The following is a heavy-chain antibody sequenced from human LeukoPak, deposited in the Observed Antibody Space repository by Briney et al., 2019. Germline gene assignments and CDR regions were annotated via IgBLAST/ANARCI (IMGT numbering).Heavy chain of an antibody. Sequence: PGGSLRLSCAASGFTFSNYAMSWIRQPPGKGLEWIGEINHSGSTNYNPSLKSRVTISVDTSKKQFSLKLSSVTAADWDGYYCNTAARNREVVTAITFVPWGQGTLVTVSS. V-gene: IGHV4-34*08. CDR3: NTAARNREVVTAITFVP. D-gene: IGHD2-21*02. CDR1: GFTFSNYA. CDR2: INHSGST. J-gene: IGHJ5*02.